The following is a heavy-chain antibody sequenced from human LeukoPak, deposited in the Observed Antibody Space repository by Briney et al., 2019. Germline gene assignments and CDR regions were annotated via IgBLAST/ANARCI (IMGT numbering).Heavy chain of an antibody. Sequence: PSQTLSLTCTVSGGSVTSGGYYWSWIRQHPGKGLEWSGYVYYTGSTYYNPSLKSRVTISPDTSKNHFSLKVSSVTAADTAVYYCARISAGRYGMDVWGQGTTVTVSS. CDR1: GGSVTSGGYY. CDR2: VYYTGST. CDR3: ARISAGRYGMDV. V-gene: IGHV4-31*03. J-gene: IGHJ6*02. D-gene: IGHD6-6*01.